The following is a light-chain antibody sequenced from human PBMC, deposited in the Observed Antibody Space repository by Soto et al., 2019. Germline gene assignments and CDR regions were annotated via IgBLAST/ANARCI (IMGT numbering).Light chain of an antibody. V-gene: IGKV1-27*01. J-gene: IGKJ4*01. CDR1: QDIGVY. CDR3: QKYNSAPLP. CDR2: AAS. Sequence: DIQMTQSPSSLSASLGDRVTITCRASQDIGVYLAWFQQKPGNVPKLLIYAASTLQSGVPSRFSGSGSGTDFTLTISSLQPEDVATYYCQKYNSAPLPFGGGTKVELK.